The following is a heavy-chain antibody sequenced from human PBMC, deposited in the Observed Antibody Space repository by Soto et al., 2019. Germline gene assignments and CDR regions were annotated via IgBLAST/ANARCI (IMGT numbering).Heavy chain of an antibody. CDR3: AREKGYISGPKNFDY. J-gene: IGHJ4*02. CDR2: IYDSGSS. CDR1: GASISSGDYF. V-gene: IGHV4-30-4*01. D-gene: IGHD5-12*01. Sequence: PSETLSLTYTVSGASISSGDYFWSWIRQSPGKGLEWIGYIYDSGSSYYNPSLKSRVTMSVDTSKNQFSLKLRSVTAADTAVYYCAREKGYISGPKNFDYSGQGTLVTVSS.